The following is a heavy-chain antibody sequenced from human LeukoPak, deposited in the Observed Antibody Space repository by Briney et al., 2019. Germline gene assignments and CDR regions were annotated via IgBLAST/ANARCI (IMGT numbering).Heavy chain of an antibody. V-gene: IGHV3-21*01. Sequence: GGSLRLSCEASGFSFCSYSFNWVRQAPGKGLEWVASITSTSTYIYYGDSVQGRFAVSRDNAKNLLYLQMNSLRAEDTAVFYCVRRGPNNSGLDYWGQGTLVTVSS. CDR2: ITSTSTYI. D-gene: IGHD5-12*01. CDR3: VRRGPNNSGLDY. J-gene: IGHJ4*02. CDR1: GFSFCSYS.